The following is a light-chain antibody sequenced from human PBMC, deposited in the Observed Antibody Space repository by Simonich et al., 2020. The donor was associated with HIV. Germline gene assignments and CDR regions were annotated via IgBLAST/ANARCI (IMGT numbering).Light chain of an antibody. CDR1: SSYVGAYNY. J-gene: IGLJ3*02. V-gene: IGLV2-14*03. CDR2: DVS. Sequence: QSALTQPASVSGSPGQSITISCTGTSSYVGAYNYVSWYQQHPGKAPKLMIYDVSCRPSGASNRFSGSKSGNTASLTISGLQAEDEADYYCSSYTSGSTWVFGGGTKLTVL. CDR3: SSYTSGSTWV.